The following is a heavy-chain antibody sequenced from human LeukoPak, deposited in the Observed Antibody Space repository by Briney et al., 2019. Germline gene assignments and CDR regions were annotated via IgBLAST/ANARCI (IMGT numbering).Heavy chain of an antibody. CDR2: INPNSGGT. D-gene: IGHD6-13*01. J-gene: IGHJ6*03. Sequence: ASVKVSCKASGYTFTGYYMHWVRQAPGQGLEWMGWINPNSGGTNYAQKFQGRVTMTRDTSISTAYMELSRLRSDDTAVYYCARDGPKYSSSWYVFYYYMDVWGKGTTVTVSS. V-gene: IGHV1-2*02. CDR3: ARDGPKYSSSWYVFYYYMDV. CDR1: GYTFTGYY.